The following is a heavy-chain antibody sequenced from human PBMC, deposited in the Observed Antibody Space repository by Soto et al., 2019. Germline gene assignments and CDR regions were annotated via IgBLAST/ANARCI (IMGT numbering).Heavy chain of an antibody. CDR1: GGTFSSYA. J-gene: IGHJ6*02. CDR3: ARESRSSPFMDV. V-gene: IGHV1-69*13. Sequence: RASVKVSCKASGGTFSSYAISWVRQAPGQGLEWMGGIIPIFGTANYAQKFQGRVTITADESTSTAYMELSSLRSEDTAVYYCARESRSSPFMDVWGQGTTVTVSS. CDR2: IIPIFGTA. D-gene: IGHD2-2*01.